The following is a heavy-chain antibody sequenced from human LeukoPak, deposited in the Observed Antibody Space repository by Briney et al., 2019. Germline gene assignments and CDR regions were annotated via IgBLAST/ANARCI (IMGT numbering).Heavy chain of an antibody. Sequence: SETLSLTCAVYGGPFSGYYWSWIRQPPGKGLEWIGEINHSGSANYNPSLKSRVTISVDMSKNQFSLRLSSVTAADTAVYYCARARGDYYDSSGYYSAFDYWGQGTLVTVSS. D-gene: IGHD3-22*01. CDR3: ARARGDYYDSSGYYSAFDY. CDR1: GGPFSGYY. J-gene: IGHJ4*02. V-gene: IGHV4-34*01. CDR2: INHSGSA.